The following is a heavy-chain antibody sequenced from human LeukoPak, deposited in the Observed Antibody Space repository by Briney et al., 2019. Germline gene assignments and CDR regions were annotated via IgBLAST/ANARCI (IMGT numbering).Heavy chain of an antibody. CDR1: GFTFSTYW. CDR3: ARALCDT. J-gene: IGHJ5*02. Sequence: GGSLRLSCAASGFTFSTYWMHWVRQAPGKGPVWVSRISGDGSSTAYGDSVKGRFTISRDNAKNTLYLQMNGLRVEDTAVYYCARALCDTRGQGTLVTVSS. V-gene: IGHV3-74*01. CDR2: ISGDGSST.